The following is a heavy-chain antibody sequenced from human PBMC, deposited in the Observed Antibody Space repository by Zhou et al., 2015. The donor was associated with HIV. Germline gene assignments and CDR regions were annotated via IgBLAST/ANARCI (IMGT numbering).Heavy chain of an antibody. CDR1: GGTFSSSS. CDR3: VRETLEGNRWGPQRERGNWHFDL. J-gene: IGHJ2*01. CDR2: IIPIIGVT. D-gene: IGHD3-16*01. V-gene: IGHV1-69*08. Sequence: QVQLVQSGAEGKKPGSSVKVSCKTSGGTFSSSSISWVRQAPGEGLEWMERIIPIIGVTDYAQKFQERFTISADTSTTTVSMELSSLRADDTAVYYCVRETLEGNRWGPQRERGNWHFDLWGPGTLVTVSS.